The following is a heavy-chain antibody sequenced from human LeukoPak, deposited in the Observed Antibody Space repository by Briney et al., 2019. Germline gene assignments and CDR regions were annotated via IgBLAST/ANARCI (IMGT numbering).Heavy chain of an antibody. CDR2: NSSSGSTI. Sequence: GGSPRLSCAASGFTFSDYYMSWIRQGPGEGLEGGLSNSSSGSTIYYADSVKGRFTISRDNAKNSLYLQMNSLRAEDTAVYYCARVDRELDYWGQGTLVTVSS. CDR1: GFTFSDYY. D-gene: IGHD3/OR15-3a*01. CDR3: ARVDRELDY. V-gene: IGHV3-11*01. J-gene: IGHJ4*02.